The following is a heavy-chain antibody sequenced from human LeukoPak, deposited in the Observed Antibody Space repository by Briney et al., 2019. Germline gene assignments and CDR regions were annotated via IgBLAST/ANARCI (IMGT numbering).Heavy chain of an antibody. CDR2: ISAYNGNT. V-gene: IGHV1-18*04. J-gene: IGHJ6*03. D-gene: IGHD6-13*01. Sequence: ASVKVSCKASGYTFTSYYMHWVRQAPGQGLEWMGWISAYNGNTNYAQKLQGRVSMTTDTSTSTAYMDPRSLRSDDTAVYYCARDLRYSSSWSASGMDVWGKGTTVTISS. CDR1: GYTFTSYY. CDR3: ARDLRYSSSWSASGMDV.